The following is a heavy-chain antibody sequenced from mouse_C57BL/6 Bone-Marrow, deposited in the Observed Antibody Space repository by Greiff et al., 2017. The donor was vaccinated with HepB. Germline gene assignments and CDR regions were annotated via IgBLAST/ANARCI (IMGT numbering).Heavy chain of an antibody. CDR2: ISSGSSTI. J-gene: IGHJ4*01. Sequence: EVQGVESGGGLVKPGGSLKLSCAASGFTFSDYGMHWVRQAPEKGLEWVAYISSGSSTIYYADTVKGRFTISRDNAKNTLFLHMTSLRSEDTAMYYCATPIQYAMDYWGQGTSVTVSS. V-gene: IGHV5-17*01. CDR1: GFTFSDYG. CDR3: ATPIQYAMDY.